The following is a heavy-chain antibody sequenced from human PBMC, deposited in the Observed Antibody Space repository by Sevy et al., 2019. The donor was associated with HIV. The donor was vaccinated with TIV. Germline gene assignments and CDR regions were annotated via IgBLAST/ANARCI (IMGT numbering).Heavy chain of an antibody. CDR1: GFTFSSYS. Sequence: GGSLRLSCAPSGFTFSSYSMNWVRQAPGKGLEWVSSISGISNYIYYADSMKDRFTVSRDNARNSLYLQMNSLRAEDTAVYYCARNNCSITNCYMGDVFDIWGQGTMVTVSS. CDR3: ARNNCSITNCYMGDVFDI. CDR2: ISGISNYI. D-gene: IGHD2-2*02. V-gene: IGHV3-21*01. J-gene: IGHJ3*02.